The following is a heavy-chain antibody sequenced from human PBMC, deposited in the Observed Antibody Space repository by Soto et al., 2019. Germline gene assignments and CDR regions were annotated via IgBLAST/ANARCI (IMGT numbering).Heavy chain of an antibody. CDR1: GESVSSNSAA. J-gene: IGHJ4*01. V-gene: IGHV6-1*01. CDR2: TYYRSRWYH. D-gene: IGHD3-10*01. Sequence: SQTLSLTCAISGESVSSNSAAWNWIRQSPSRGLEWLGRTYYRSRWYHDYTVSVKSRITINPDTSRNQFSLLLSSVTLEDTAVYYCARDSGYGSGASVNHYLDYWGHGTLVTVSS. CDR3: ARDSGYGSGASVNHYLDY.